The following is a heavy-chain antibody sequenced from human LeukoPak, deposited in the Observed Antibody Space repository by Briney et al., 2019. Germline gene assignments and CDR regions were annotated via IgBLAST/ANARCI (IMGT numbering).Heavy chain of an antibody. V-gene: IGHV3-30*18. Sequence: PGGSLRLSCAASGFTFSSYGMHWVRQAPGKGLEWVAVISYDGSNKYYEDSVKGRFTISRDNSKNTLYLQMNSLRAEDTAVYYCAKVPIAVAGNYWGQGTLVTVSS. D-gene: IGHD6-19*01. CDR2: ISYDGSNK. CDR3: AKVPIAVAGNY. CDR1: GFTFSSYG. J-gene: IGHJ4*02.